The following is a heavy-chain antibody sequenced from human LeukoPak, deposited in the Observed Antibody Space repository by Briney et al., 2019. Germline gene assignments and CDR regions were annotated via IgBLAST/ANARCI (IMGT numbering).Heavy chain of an antibody. J-gene: IGHJ4*02. CDR3: ASYSSGWFKPLDS. Sequence: PGGSLRLSCAASGFTSTNYAMGWVRQAPGKGLEWVSSITSTSGSIKYVDSVKGRFTISRDNSKNTLFLQMDSLRAEDTAIYYCASYSSGWFKPLDSWGQGTLVTVSS. CDR1: GFTSTNYA. V-gene: IGHV3-23*01. CDR2: ITSTSGSI. D-gene: IGHD6-19*01.